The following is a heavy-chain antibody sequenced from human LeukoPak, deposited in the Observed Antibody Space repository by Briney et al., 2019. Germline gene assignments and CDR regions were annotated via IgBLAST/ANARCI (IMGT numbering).Heavy chain of an antibody. Sequence: PSETLSLTCAVYGGSFSGYYWSWIRQPPGKGLEWIGEINHSGSSNYNPSLKSRVTISVDTSKNQFSLKLSSVTAAVTAVYYCARGWGSGWYKDWGQGTLVTVSS. CDR3: ARGWGSGWYKD. J-gene: IGHJ4*02. CDR2: INHSGSS. V-gene: IGHV4-34*01. CDR1: GGSFSGYY. D-gene: IGHD6-19*01.